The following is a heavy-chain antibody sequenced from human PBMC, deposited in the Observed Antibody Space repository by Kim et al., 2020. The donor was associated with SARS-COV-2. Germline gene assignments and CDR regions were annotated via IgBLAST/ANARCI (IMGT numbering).Heavy chain of an antibody. Sequence: GGSLRLSCAASGFTFSSYSMNWVRQAPGKGLEWVSSISSSSSYIYYADSVKGRFTISRDNAKNSLYLQMNSLRAEDTAVYYCARGYCSSTSCYTGVSCYWGQGTLVTVSS. CDR3: ARGYCSSTSCYTGVSCY. V-gene: IGHV3-21*01. D-gene: IGHD2-2*02. CDR1: GFTFSSYS. J-gene: IGHJ4*02. CDR2: ISSSSSYI.